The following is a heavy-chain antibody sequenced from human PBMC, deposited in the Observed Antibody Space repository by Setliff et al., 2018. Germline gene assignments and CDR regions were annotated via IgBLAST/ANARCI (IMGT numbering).Heavy chain of an antibody. CDR2: ISSSSSTI. CDR1: GFTFSNSE. Sequence: GGSLRLSCAASGFTFSNSEMNWVRQAPGKGLERIAFISSSSSTIYYADSVKGRFTISRDNAKNSLYLQMNSLRAEDTAIYYCARGRLSPFDSWGQGTLVTVSS. CDR3: ARGRLSPFDS. J-gene: IGHJ4*02. V-gene: IGHV3-48*03.